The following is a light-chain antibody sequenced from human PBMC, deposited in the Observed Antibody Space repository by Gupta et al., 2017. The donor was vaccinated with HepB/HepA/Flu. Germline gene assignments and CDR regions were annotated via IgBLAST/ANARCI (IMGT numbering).Light chain of an antibody. J-gene: IGKJ4*01. CDR3: QQENNSPIT. CDR2: KAS. V-gene: IGKV1-5*03. CDR1: LTIDTW. Sequence: DIQMTQSPSTLSASVGDRVTITCRASLTIDTWMAWYQQKPGKAPRLIIYKASSLKSGVPSRFSGSGSGTEFILTISSLQPDDFATYYCQQENNSPITFGGGTVVENK.